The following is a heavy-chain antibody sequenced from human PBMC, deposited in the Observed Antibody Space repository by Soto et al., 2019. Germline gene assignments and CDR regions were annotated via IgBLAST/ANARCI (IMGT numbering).Heavy chain of an antibody. V-gene: IGHV4-39*07. Sequence: SETLSLTCTVSGDSISSGNYYCAWIRQSPGEGLQWIGSIHASGSTYYNPSLKSRVTISVDTSKDQFSLKLSSVTAADTAVYYCASGYSYGSSFDYWGQGTLVTVSS. CDR3: ASGYSYGSSFDY. J-gene: IGHJ4*02. CDR2: IHASGST. D-gene: IGHD5-18*01. CDR1: GDSISSGNYY.